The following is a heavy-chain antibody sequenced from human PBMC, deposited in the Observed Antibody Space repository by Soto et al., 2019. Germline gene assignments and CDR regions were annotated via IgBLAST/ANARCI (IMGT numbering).Heavy chain of an antibody. Sequence: QVQLVESGGGVVQPGRSLRLSCAASGFTFSSYAMHWVRQAPGKGLEWVAVISYDGSNKYYADSVKGRFTISRDNSKNTLYLQMNSLRAEDTAMYYCATSSSWALYYYYYYGMDVWGQGTTVTVSS. V-gene: IGHV3-30-3*01. CDR1: GFTFSSYA. J-gene: IGHJ6*02. CDR3: ATSSSWALYYYYYYGMDV. CDR2: ISYDGSNK. D-gene: IGHD6-13*01.